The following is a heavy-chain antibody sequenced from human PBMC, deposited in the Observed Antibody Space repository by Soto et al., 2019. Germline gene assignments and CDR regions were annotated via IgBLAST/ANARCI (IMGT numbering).Heavy chain of an antibody. CDR3: ASRDPGTSVDY. J-gene: IGHJ4*02. CDR2: IYRTGST. CDR1: GCSFTSNNW. D-gene: IGHD1-7*01. V-gene: IGHV4-4*02. Sequence: AATLSLTCAVSGCSFTSNNWWTWVRQPPGQGLEWIGEIYRTGSTNYNPSLKSRVTISLDKSENQFSLKVTSLTAADTAVYYCASRDPGTSVDYWGQGTLVTVSS.